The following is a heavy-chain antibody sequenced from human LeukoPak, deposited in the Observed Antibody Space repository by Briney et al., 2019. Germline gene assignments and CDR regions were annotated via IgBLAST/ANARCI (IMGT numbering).Heavy chain of an antibody. Sequence: PSETLSLTCTVSGGSISSYYWSWIRQPPGEGLEWIGYIYYTGSTNYNPPLKSRVTISVDTSKNQFSLKLSSVTAADTAVDYGARDHPTAHFAYWGQGTLVTVSS. CDR2: IYYTGST. D-gene: IGHD4-17*01. V-gene: IGHV4-59*12. CDR1: GGSISSYY. J-gene: IGHJ4*02. CDR3: ARDHPTAHFAY.